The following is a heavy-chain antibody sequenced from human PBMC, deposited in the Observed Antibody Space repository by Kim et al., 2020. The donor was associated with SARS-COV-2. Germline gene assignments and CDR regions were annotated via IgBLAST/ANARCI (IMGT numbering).Heavy chain of an antibody. CDR1: GYTFTAYY. V-gene: IGHV1-2*02. Sequence: ASVKVSCKASGYTFTAYYMRWVRQAPGQGLEWIGGINLNNGGAFYAQKFQGRVTLTRDTSITTAFMEVSRLISDDTAVYYCVTEHGFWSVTASWGQGTLVTVSS. CDR2: INLNNGGA. D-gene: IGHD3-3*01. J-gene: IGHJ5*02. CDR3: VTEHGFWSVTAS.